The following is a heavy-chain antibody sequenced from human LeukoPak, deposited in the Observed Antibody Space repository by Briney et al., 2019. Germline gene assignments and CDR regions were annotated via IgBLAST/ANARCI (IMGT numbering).Heavy chain of an antibody. D-gene: IGHD3-9*01. J-gene: IGHJ3*02. Sequence: ASVKVSCKASDYTLTSFGISWVRQAPGQGLDWMGWISADNGDTNYAQKVQGRVTMTTDTSTSTAYMELRSLRSDDTAVYYCARDRPYYDILTGRTAYDPFDIWGQGTMVTVSS. CDR2: ISADNGDT. CDR3: ARDRPYYDILTGRTAYDPFDI. V-gene: IGHV1-18*01. CDR1: DYTLTSFG.